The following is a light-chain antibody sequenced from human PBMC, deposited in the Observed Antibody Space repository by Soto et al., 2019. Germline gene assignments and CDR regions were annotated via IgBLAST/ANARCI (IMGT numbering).Light chain of an antibody. CDR3: QQYNNWIT. CDR1: QSVSSN. Sequence: DIVLTQAPATLSLSPGERATLSCRASQSVSSNLAWYQQKPGQAPRLLIYGASTRATGIPARFSGSGSGTEFTLTISSLQSEDFAVYYCQQYNNWITFGQGTRREIK. CDR2: GAS. J-gene: IGKJ5*01. V-gene: IGKV3-15*01.